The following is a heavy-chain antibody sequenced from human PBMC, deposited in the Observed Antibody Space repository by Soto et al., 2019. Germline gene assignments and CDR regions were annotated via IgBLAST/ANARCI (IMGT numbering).Heavy chain of an antibody. CDR1: GFTFSSYG. CDR3: ATNYGSGEPDAFDI. Sequence: QVQLVESGGGVVQPGRSLRLSCAASGFTFSSYGMHWVRQAPGKGLEWVAVIWYDGSNKYYADSVKGRFTISRDNSKNTLYLQMNSLRAEDTAVYYCATNYGSGEPDAFDIWGQGTMVTVSS. V-gene: IGHV3-33*01. D-gene: IGHD3-10*01. J-gene: IGHJ3*02. CDR2: IWYDGSNK.